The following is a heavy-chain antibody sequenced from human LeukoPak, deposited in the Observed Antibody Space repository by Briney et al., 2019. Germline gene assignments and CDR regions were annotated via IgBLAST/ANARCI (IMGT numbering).Heavy chain of an antibody. V-gene: IGHV4-39*07. CDR3: ARDLGYYYDSSGYTGAFDI. Sequence: PSETLSLTCTVSGGSISSSSYYWGWIRQPPGKGLEWIGSIYYSGSTYYNPSLKSRVTISVDTSKNQFSLKLSSVTAADTAVYYCARDLGYYYDSSGYTGAFDIWGQGTMVTVSS. CDR1: GGSISSSSYY. CDR2: IYYSGST. J-gene: IGHJ3*02. D-gene: IGHD3-22*01.